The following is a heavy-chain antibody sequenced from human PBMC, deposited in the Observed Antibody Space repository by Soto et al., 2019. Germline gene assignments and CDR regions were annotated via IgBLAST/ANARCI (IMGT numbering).Heavy chain of an antibody. CDR1: RFTFDYYA. CDR3: AKETQANPGTGSFDS. D-gene: IGHD1-26*01. J-gene: IGHJ4*02. V-gene: IGHV3-9*01. CDR2: ISWNSGNI. Sequence: PGGSLRLSCAASRFTFDYYAMHWVRQSPGKGLEWVSGISWNSGNIDYADSVKGRFTISRDNAKNSLYLQMDSLRAEDTAFYYCAKETQANPGTGSFDSWGQGTLVTVSS.